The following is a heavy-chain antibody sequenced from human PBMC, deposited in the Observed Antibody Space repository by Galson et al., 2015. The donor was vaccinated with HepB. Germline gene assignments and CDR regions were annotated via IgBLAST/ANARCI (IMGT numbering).Heavy chain of an antibody. V-gene: IGHV3-64D*06. CDR1: GFTFSSYA. CDR2: ISSNGGST. Sequence: SLRLSCAASGFTFSSYALHWVRQAPGKGLEYVSAISSNGGSTYYADSVEGRFTISRDNSKNTLYLQMSSLRAKDTAVYYCVKYSSGWCGYWGQGTLVTVSA. J-gene: IGHJ4*02. CDR3: VKYSSGWCGY. D-gene: IGHD6-19*01.